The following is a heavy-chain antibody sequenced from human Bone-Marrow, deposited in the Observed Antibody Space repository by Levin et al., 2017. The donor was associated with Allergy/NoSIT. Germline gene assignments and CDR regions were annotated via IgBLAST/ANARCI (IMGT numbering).Heavy chain of an antibody. D-gene: IGHD2/OR15-2a*01. CDR3: ARRPFAQFYFDF. J-gene: IGHJ4*02. Sequence: SVKVSCKASGDTFSRYTLSWVRQAPGQGLEWMGRIIPIPGLINYAQRFQGRVTITADKSTNTAYMELSSLRSDDTAVYYCARRPFAQFYFDFWGQGTLVTVSS. CDR1: GDTFSRYT. CDR2: IIPIPGLI. V-gene: IGHV1-69*02.